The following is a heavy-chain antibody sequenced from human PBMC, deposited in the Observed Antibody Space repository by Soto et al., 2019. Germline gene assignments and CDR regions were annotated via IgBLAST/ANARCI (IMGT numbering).Heavy chain of an antibody. CDR1: GFTFSSYG. V-gene: IGHV3-33*01. Sequence: GGSLRLSCAASGFTFSSYGMHWVRQAPGKGLEWVAVIWYDGSNKYYADSAKGRFTISRDNSKNTLCLQMNSLRAEDTAVYYCARDRDSSDYYARGPLYNWFDPWGQGALVTVSS. CDR2: IWYDGSNK. J-gene: IGHJ5*02. D-gene: IGHD3-22*01. CDR3: ARDRDSSDYYARGPLYNWFDP.